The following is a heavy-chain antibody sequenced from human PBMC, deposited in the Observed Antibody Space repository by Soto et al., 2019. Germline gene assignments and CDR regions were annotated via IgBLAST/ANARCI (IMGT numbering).Heavy chain of an antibody. V-gene: IGHV3-9*01. J-gene: IGHJ2*01. D-gene: IGHD3-22*01. CDR2: ISWESGSI. CDR3: ARYYDSSGPDL. CDR1: GFNFDDYA. Sequence: GGSLRLSCAASGFNFDDYAMHWVRQIPGKGLEWVSGISWESGSIGYADSVKGRFSISRDNAKNSLYLQMNSLRAEDTAVYYCARYYDSSGPDLWGRGTRVTVSS.